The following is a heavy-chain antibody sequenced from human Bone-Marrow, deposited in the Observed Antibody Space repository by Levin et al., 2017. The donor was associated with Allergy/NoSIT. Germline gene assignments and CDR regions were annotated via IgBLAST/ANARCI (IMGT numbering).Heavy chain of an antibody. CDR3: ARDGKSYYDSSGSYQRAEYFED. V-gene: IGHV3-53*01. Sequence: GGSLRLSCVVSGFTVSARYMSWVRQAPGKRLEWVSVIYPGGTTYYADSVKGRFTISRDNSKDTLYLQMNSLRAEDTAVYYCARDGKSYYDSSGSYQRAEYFEDWGQGTLVTVSS. CDR2: IYPGGTT. J-gene: IGHJ1*01. CDR1: GFTVSARY. D-gene: IGHD3-22*01.